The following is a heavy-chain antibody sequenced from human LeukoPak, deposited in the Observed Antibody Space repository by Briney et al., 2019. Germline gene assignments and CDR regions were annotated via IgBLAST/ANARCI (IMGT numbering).Heavy chain of an antibody. CDR2: ISGSGGST. Sequence: PGRSLRLSCAASGFTFSSYGMHWVRQAPGKGLEWVSAISGSGGSTYYADSVKGRFTISRDNSKNTLYLQMNSLRAEDTAVYYCAKDGGRFLEWLLSPLPYYYGMDVWGHGTTVTVSS. V-gene: IGHV3-23*01. J-gene: IGHJ6*02. CDR3: AKDGGRFLEWLLSPLPYYYGMDV. CDR1: GFTFSSYG. D-gene: IGHD3-3*01.